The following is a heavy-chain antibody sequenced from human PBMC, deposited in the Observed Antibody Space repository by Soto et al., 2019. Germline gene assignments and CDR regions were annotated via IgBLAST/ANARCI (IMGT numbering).Heavy chain of an antibody. CDR2: IHGGDSPT. J-gene: IGHJ4*02. Sequence: GESLQISCKGSGYIFSSYWIGWVRQMPGKGLEWMGIIHGGDSPTRYSPSFEGQVTISMDKSITTAYLQWSSLKASDTAMYYCARRLTSSSGWDYWGQGTLVTVSS. D-gene: IGHD6-25*01. V-gene: IGHV5-51*01. CDR1: GYIFSSYW. CDR3: ARRLTSSSGWDY.